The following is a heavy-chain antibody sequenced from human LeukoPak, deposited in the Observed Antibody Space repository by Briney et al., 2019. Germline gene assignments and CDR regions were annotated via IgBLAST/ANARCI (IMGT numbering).Heavy chain of an antibody. Sequence: SETLSLTCAVYGGSFSGYYWSWIRQPPGKGLEWIGEINHSGSTNYNPSLKSRVTISVDTSKNQFSLKLSSVTAADTAVYYCARYSRRVSGSSSLRGAFDIWGQGTMVTVSS. J-gene: IGHJ3*02. CDR3: ARYSRRVSGSSSLRGAFDI. V-gene: IGHV4-34*01. D-gene: IGHD6-6*01. CDR1: GGSFSGYY. CDR2: INHSGST.